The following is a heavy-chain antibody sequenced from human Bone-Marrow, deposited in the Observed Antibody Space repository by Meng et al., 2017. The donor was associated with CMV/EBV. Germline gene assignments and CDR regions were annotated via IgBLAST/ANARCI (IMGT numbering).Heavy chain of an antibody. CDR3: ARFGLNTHYYGMDV. CDR2: IIPILGIA. Sequence: SVKVSCKASGGTFSSYTISWVRQAPGQGLEWMGRIIPILGIANYAQKFQGRVTITTDESTSTAYMELSSLRSEDTAVYYCARFGLNTHYYGMDVWGQGTTVTVSS. D-gene: IGHD2/OR15-2a*01. CDR1: GGTFSSYT. V-gene: IGHV1-69*02. J-gene: IGHJ6*02.